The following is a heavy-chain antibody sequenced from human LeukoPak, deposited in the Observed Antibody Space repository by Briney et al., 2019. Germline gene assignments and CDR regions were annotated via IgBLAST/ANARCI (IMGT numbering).Heavy chain of an antibody. CDR1: GGSISSSSYY. J-gene: IGHJ4*02. CDR3: ARGSRTPDY. CDR2: MYYSGST. D-gene: IGHD3-10*01. V-gene: IGHV4-39*02. Sequence: PSETLSLTCTVSGGSISSSSYYWGWIRQPPGKGLEWIGSMYYSGSTNYNPSLKSRVSISLDTSMIHFSLRLSSVTAADTAVYFCARGSRTPDYWGQGTLVTVSS.